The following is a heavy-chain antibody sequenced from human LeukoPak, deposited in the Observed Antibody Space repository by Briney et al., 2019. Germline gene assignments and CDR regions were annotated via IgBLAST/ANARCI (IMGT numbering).Heavy chain of an antibody. CDR2: IWLDGSAE. V-gene: IGHV3-33*01. Sequence: GGSLRLSCAASGFSFSSYDMHWVRQAPGKGLEWVAIIWLDGSAEYYGDSVQGRFTVSRDNSKNTLYLQMDSLRVEDTAVYYCARDLNREDFDYWGQGTLVAVSS. CDR1: GFSFSSYD. CDR3: ARDLNREDFDY. D-gene: IGHD1-14*01. J-gene: IGHJ4*02.